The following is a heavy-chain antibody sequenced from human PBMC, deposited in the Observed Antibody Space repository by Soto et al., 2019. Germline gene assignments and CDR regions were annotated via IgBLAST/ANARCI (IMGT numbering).Heavy chain of an antibody. CDR3: AREETAWPLAYGLDV. Sequence: PGWSLRLSCAASGFSFSTYSMNWVRQAPAKGLEWVSSIRSRGDTYYADSVKGRFTISRDNAKNSVSLQMYSLSAEDACDYYCAREETAWPLAYGLDVWGQGTTVTVSS. D-gene: IGHD2-21*02. CDR2: IRSRGDT. V-gene: IGHV3-21*01. CDR1: GFSFSTYS. J-gene: IGHJ6*02.